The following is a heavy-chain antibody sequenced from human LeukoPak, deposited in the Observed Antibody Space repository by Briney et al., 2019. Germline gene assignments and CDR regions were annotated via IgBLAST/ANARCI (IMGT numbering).Heavy chain of an antibody. CDR1: GFTFSDYY. J-gene: IGHJ4*02. CDR3: ARSNDILTGYYPFDY. D-gene: IGHD3-9*01. CDR2: ISSSGSTI. Sequence: GGSLRLSCAASGFTFSDYYMSWIRQAPGKGLEWVSYISSSGSTIYYADSVKGRFTISRDNAKNSLYPQMNSLRAEDTAVYYCARSNDILTGYYPFDYWGQGTLVTVSS. V-gene: IGHV3-11*01.